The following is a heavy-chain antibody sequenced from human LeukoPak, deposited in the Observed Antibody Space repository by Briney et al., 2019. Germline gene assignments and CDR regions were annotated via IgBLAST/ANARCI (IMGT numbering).Heavy chain of an antibody. J-gene: IGHJ3*02. CDR3: ATIRYCSSTSCSRDAFDI. V-gene: IGHV1-24*01. CDR2: FDPGDGET. Sequence: ASVKVSCKVSGYTLTELSMHWVRQAPGKGLEWMGGFDPGDGETIYAQKFQGRVTMTEDTSTDTAYMELSSLRSEDTAVYYCATIRYCSSTSCSRDAFDIWGQGTMVTVSS. D-gene: IGHD2-2*01. CDR1: GYTLTELS.